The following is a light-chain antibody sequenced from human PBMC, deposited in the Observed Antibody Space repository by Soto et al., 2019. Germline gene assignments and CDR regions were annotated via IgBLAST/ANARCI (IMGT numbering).Light chain of an antibody. Sequence: DIQMHQSPSSLSASVGDRVTITCRASQSISSYLNWYQQKPGKAPKLLIYAASSLQSGVPSRFSGSGSGTDFTLTISSLQPEDFATYYCQQSYSTWWTFGQGTKVDIK. CDR2: AAS. CDR1: QSISSY. J-gene: IGKJ1*01. V-gene: IGKV1-39*01. CDR3: QQSYSTWWT.